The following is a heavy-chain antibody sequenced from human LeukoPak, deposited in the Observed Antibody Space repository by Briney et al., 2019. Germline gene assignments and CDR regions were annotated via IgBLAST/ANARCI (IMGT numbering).Heavy chain of an antibody. CDR2: MNPNSGNT. CDR3: ARTPYYYDSSGYYQHWFDL. CDR1: GYTFTSYD. J-gene: IGHJ5*02. D-gene: IGHD3-22*01. Sequence: ASVKVSCKASGYTFTSYDINWVRQATGQGLEWMGWMNPNSGNTGYAQKFQGRVTITRNTSISTAYMELSSLRSEGTAVYYCARTPYYYDSSGYYQHWFDLWGQGTLVTVSS. V-gene: IGHV1-8*03.